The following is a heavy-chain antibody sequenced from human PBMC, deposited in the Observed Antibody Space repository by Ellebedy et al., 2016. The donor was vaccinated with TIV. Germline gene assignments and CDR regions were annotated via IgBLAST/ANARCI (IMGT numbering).Heavy chain of an antibody. CDR1: GGSVSSNHW. CDR2: IFHSGST. Sequence: MPSETLSLTCADSGGSVSSNHWWSWVRQPPGKGLEWIGEIFHSGSTNYNPSLKSRVTISVDKSKNQFSLKLTSVTAADTAVYYCGRYYDSSGGSFFDYWGQGTLVTVSS. CDR3: GRYYDSSGGSFFDY. V-gene: IGHV4-4*02. D-gene: IGHD3-22*01. J-gene: IGHJ4*02.